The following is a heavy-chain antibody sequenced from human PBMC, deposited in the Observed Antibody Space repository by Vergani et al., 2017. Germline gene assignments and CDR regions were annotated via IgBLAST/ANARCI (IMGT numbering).Heavy chain of an antibody. V-gene: IGHV4-39*01. Sequence: QLQLQESGPGLVKPSETLSLTCTVSGGSISSSSYYWGWIRQPPGKGLEWIGSIYYSGSTYYNPSLKSRVTISVDTSKNQFSLKLSAVTAADSAVYYWARHEPVAGGHSFDPWGQGTLVTVSS. CDR2: IYYSGST. CDR3: ARHEPVAGGHSFDP. D-gene: IGHD6-19*01. J-gene: IGHJ5*02. CDR1: GGSISSSSYY.